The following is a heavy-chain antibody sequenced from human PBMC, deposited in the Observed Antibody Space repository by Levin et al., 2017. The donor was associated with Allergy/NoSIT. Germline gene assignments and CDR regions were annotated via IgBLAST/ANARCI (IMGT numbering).Heavy chain of an antibody. V-gene: IGHV3-11*01. CDR1: GFTFSDYY. J-gene: IGHJ6*02. D-gene: IGHD6-6*01. CDR3: ARDYSSSFYYYYGMDV. Sequence: PGGSLRLSCAASGFTFSDYYMSWIRQAPGKGLEWVSYISSSGSTIYYADSVKGRFTISRDNAKNSLYLQMNSLRAEDTAVYYCARDYSSSFYYYYGMDVWGQGTTVTVSS. CDR2: ISSSGSTI.